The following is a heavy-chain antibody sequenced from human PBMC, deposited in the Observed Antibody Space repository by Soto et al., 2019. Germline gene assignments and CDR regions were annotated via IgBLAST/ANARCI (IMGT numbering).Heavy chain of an antibody. D-gene: IGHD1-7*01. CDR2: IYYSGST. Sequence: PSETLSLTCTVSGGSISSYYWSWIRQPPGKGLEWIGYIYYSGSTNYNPSLKSRVTISVDTSKNQFSLKLSSVTAADTAVYYCARGDITGTTDYFDYWGQGTLVTVSS. J-gene: IGHJ4*02. CDR3: ARGDITGTTDYFDY. V-gene: IGHV4-59*12. CDR1: GGSISSYY.